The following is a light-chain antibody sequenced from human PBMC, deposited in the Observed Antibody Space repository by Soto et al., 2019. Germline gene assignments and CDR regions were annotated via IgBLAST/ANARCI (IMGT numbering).Light chain of an antibody. CDR2: GAS. Sequence: IVLAQSPCTLTLSTGERATLSCRASQSVSSSYLAWYQQKPGQAPRLLIYGASSRATGIPDRFSGSGSGTDFTLTISRLEPEDFAVYYCHQYGSSPSTFGQGTKVDIK. CDR3: HQYGSSPST. V-gene: IGKV3-20*01. J-gene: IGKJ1*01. CDR1: QSVSSSY.